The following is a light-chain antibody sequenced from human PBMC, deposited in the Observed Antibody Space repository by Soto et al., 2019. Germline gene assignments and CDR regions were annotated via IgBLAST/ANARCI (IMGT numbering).Light chain of an antibody. Sequence: DIQMTQSPATLSASVVDIATFTFLASQSISGWVAWYQQKPGKAPKLLIYDTSNLESGVPSRFSGSGSGTEFTLTISSLQTDDFATYYCQQYESSWTFGQGTKVDIK. CDR1: QSISGW. V-gene: IGKV1-5*01. J-gene: IGKJ1*01. CDR2: DTS. CDR3: QQYESSWT.